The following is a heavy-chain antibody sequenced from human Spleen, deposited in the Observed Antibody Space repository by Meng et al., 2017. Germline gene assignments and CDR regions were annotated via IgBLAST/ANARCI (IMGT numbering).Heavy chain of an antibody. V-gene: IGHV3-23*01. Sequence: GESLKISCAASGFSFSSYWMTWVRQAPGKGLEWVSALSGSGTIKYYADSVKGRFTISRNNSKNTLYLQVNSLRAEDTAVYYCAKGAGGGYYFDYWGQGTLVTVSS. J-gene: IGHJ4*02. CDR1: GFSFSSYW. CDR2: LSGSGTIK. CDR3: AKGAGGGYYFDY. D-gene: IGHD3-16*01.